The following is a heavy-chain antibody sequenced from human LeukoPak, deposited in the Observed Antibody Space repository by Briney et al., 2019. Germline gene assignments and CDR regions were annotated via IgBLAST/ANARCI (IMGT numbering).Heavy chain of an antibody. CDR3: ARRYSTGWYGYYFDY. CDR1: GGSISSSSYY. J-gene: IGHJ4*02. CDR2: IYYSGST. V-gene: IGHV4-39*01. D-gene: IGHD6-19*01. Sequence: SETLSLTCTVSGGSISSSSYYWGWIRQPPGKGLEWIGSIYYSGSTYYNPSLKSRVTISVDTSKNQFSLKLSSVTAADTAVYYCARRYSTGWYGYYFDYWGQGTLVTVSS.